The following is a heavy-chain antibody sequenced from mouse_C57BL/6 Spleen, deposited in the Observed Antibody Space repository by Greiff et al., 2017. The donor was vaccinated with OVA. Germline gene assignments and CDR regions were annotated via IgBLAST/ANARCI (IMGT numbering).Heavy chain of an antibody. CDR2: FYPGSGST. D-gene: IGHD1-1*01. CDR3: ARRGRKDYFYYYAMDY. Sequence: QVQLQQPGAELVKPGASVKFSCKASGYTFPSYWITWVKQRPGQGLEWIGDFYPGSGSTNYNEKFTSKATLTVDTSTGTAYMQLSSLTSEDSAVYYCARRGRKDYFYYYAMDYWGQGTSVTVSS. V-gene: IGHV1-55*01. CDR1: GYTFPSYW. J-gene: IGHJ4*01.